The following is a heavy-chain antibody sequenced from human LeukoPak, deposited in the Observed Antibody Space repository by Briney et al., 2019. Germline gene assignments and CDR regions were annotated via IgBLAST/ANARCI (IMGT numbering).Heavy chain of an antibody. CDR2: INHSGST. J-gene: IGHJ4*02. V-gene: IGHV4-34*01. D-gene: IGHD2-15*01. Sequence: PSETLSLTCAVYGGSFSGYYWSWIRQPPGEGLEWIGEINHSGSTNYNPSLKSRVTISVDTSKNQFSLKLSSVTAADTAVYYCARLWSTSCKGGSCPHQPNYWGQGTQVTVPS. CDR3: ARLWSTSCKGGSCPHQPNY. CDR1: GGSFSGYY.